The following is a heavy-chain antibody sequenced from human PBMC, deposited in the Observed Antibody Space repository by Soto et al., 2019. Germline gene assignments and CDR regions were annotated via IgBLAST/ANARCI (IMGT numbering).Heavy chain of an antibody. V-gene: IGHV1-2*02. CDR2: INPNSGDT. D-gene: IGHD6-25*01. J-gene: IGHJ6*02. CDR1: GYTFTGYY. CDR3: AKGGAIVAAGTRVYLYNAMDV. Sequence: QVQLVQSGTEVKRPGDSVKVSCKASGYTFTGYYVHWVRQAPGQGLEWMGWINPNSGDTYLAQRFEGGFTMNRDTSIGTAYIELRGLASDDTAEYYCAKGGAIVAAGTRVYLYNAMDVWGQGTTVTVSS.